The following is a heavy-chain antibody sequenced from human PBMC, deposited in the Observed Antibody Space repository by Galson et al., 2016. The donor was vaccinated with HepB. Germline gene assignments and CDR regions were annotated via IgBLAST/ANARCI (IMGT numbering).Heavy chain of an antibody. Sequence: SLRLSCAASGFTFNNYGMTWVRQAPGKGLEVVSSISRSGDSRDYADCVKGRFTISRDNSKNTLSLQMNSLRAGDKAVYYCAKTETPGAPGRIGHIDFWGQGTLVTVSS. D-gene: IGHD1-26*01. CDR3: AKTETPGAPGRIGHIDF. J-gene: IGHJ4*02. V-gene: IGHV3-23*01. CDR2: ISRSGDSR. CDR1: GFTFNNYG.